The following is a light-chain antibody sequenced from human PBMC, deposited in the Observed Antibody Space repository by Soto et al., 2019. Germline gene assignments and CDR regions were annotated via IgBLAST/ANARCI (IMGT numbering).Light chain of an antibody. V-gene: IGLV1-44*01. CDR3: AAWDDSLNGVV. CDR2: SNN. Sequence: QSVLTQPPSASGTPGQRVPLSCSGSSSNIGSNTVNWYQQLPGTAPKILIYSNNQRPSGVPDRFSGSKSGTSASLAISGLQSEDEADYYCAAWDDSLNGVVFGGGTKLTVL. CDR1: SSNIGSNT. J-gene: IGLJ2*01.